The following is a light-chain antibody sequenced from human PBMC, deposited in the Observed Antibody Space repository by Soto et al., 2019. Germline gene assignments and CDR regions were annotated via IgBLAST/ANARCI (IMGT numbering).Light chain of an antibody. CDR2: EVT. CDR1: SSDVGGYDF. J-gene: IGLJ1*01. CDR3: GSYSSTTTREV. V-gene: IGLV2-14*01. Sequence: QSSRARPACVSGSPGQSITISCTGASSDVGGYDFVSWYQHHPGTPPKLIIYEVTHRPSGVSHRFSGSKSASTASLTISGLQVEDEADYSCGSYSSTTTREVFGTGTKVTVL.